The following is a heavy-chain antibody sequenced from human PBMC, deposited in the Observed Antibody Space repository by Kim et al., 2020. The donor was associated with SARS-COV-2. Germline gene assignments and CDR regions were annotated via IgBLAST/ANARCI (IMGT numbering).Heavy chain of an antibody. V-gene: IGHV3-11*05. J-gene: IGHJ4*02. CDR3: ARDGYSYGSNTRNDY. CDR2: ISNSNNHK. Sequence: GGSLRLSWAASGFTFSDYYMSWIRQAPGKGLEWISYISNSNNHKNYADSVKGRFTISRDNAKNSVYLQMNSPRAEDTAMYYCARDGYSYGSNTRNDYWGQGTLVTVSS. CDR1: GFTFSDYY. D-gene: IGHD5-18*01.